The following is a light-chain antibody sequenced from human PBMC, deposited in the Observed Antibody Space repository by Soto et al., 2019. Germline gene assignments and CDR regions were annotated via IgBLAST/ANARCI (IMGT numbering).Light chain of an antibody. CDR3: QQYGSSPQT. V-gene: IGKV3-20*01. CDR1: QSVSSGY. Sequence: DIVLTQSPGTLYLSPGERATLSCRASQSVSSGYLAWYQQRPGQAPRLLIYGASTRATGIPDRFSGSGSGTDFTLTISRLEPEDFAVYYCQQYGSSPQTFGQGTKVEIK. CDR2: GAS. J-gene: IGKJ1*01.